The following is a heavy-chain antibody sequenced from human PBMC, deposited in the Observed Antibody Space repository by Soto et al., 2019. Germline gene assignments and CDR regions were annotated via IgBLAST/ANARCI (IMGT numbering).Heavy chain of an antibody. Sequence: QVQLQQWGAGLLKPSETLSLTCAVYGGSFSGYYWSWIRQPPGKGLEWIGEINHSGSTNYNPSLKSRVTISVDTSKNQFSLKLSSVTAADTAVYYCARGGGIAVAGTLDYWGQGTLVTVSS. CDR2: INHSGST. CDR1: GGSFSGYY. CDR3: ARGGGIAVAGTLDY. J-gene: IGHJ4*02. D-gene: IGHD6-19*01. V-gene: IGHV4-34*01.